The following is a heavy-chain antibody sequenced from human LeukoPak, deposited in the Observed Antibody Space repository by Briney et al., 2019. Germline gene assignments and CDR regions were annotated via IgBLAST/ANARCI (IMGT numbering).Heavy chain of an antibody. CDR3: ATHTYYYSSGSFAY. CDR2: MNPSSGNT. CDR1: GYTFTSYD. D-gene: IGHD3-10*01. V-gene: IGHV1-8*01. J-gene: IGHJ4*02. Sequence: ASVKVSCKASGYTFTSYDINWVRQATGQGPEWMGWMNPSSGNTGFAQRFEGRVTMTRDTSINTAYLELSGLTSEDTAVYYCATHTYYYSSGSFAYWGQGTLVTVSS.